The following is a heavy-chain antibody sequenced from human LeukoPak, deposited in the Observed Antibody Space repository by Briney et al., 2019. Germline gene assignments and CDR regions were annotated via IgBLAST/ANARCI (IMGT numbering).Heavy chain of an antibody. CDR2: IKFDESEK. Sequence: GGSLRLSCAASGFTFSSYAMSWVRQAPGKGLEWVASIKFDESEKHYVDSVKGRFTISRDTAKNSLYLQMNSLGAEDTAVYFCTRVTTNGYFEYWGQGTLVTVSS. J-gene: IGHJ4*02. CDR1: GFTFSSYA. D-gene: IGHD1-1*01. V-gene: IGHV3-7*04. CDR3: TRVTTNGYFEY.